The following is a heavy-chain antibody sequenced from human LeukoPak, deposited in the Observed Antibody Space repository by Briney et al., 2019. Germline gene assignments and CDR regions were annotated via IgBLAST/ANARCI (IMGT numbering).Heavy chain of an antibody. CDR2: MNADNGGT. V-gene: IGHV1-3*01. CDR3: AREHKYSGSWYPAY. J-gene: IGHJ4*02. Sequence: GASVKVSCKASGYIFTTYPIHWVRQAPGQRLEWMGWMNADNGGTIYSQKFQGRVTITRDTSASTAYVELSSLTSEDTAVYYCAREHKYSGSWYPAYWGQGTLVTVSS. CDR1: GYIFTTYP. D-gene: IGHD6-13*01.